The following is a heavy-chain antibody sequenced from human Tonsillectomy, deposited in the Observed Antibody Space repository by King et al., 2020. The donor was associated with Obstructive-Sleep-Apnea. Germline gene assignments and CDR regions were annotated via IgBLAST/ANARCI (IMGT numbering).Heavy chain of an antibody. Sequence: VQLVESGGGVVQPGRSLRLSCAASGFTFRSYGIHWVRQAPGKGLEWVAVISYDGSNKYYADSVKGRFTISRDNSKNTVYLQMNSLGADDTAVYYCAKDLWNCSGGSCYSYKGFDVWGQGTMVAVSS. J-gene: IGHJ3*01. CDR1: GFTFRSYG. V-gene: IGHV3-30*18. CDR2: ISYDGSNK. CDR3: AKDLWNCSGGSCYSYKGFDV. D-gene: IGHD2-15*01.